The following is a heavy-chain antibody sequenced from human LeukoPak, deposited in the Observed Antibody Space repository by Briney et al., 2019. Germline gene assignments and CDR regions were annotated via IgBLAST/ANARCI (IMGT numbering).Heavy chain of an antibody. D-gene: IGHD3-22*01. V-gene: IGHV3-74*01. J-gene: IGHJ4*02. CDR2: INSYGIST. CDR1: RFTFSRYW. Sequence: PGGSLRLSCAASRFTFSRYWMHWIRQAPGQGLVWVSRINSYGISTSYADSVKGRFTISRDNAKNTLYLQMNSLRAEDTAVYYCGGEGNCCDSSGPADSCGQRALVSVSS. CDR3: GGEGNCCDSSGPADS.